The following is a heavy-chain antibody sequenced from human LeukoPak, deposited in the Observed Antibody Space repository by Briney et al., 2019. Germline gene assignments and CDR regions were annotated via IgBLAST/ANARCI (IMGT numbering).Heavy chain of an antibody. Sequence: GGSLRLSCADSGFTFSSYWMSWVRQAAGKGLEWVANIKQDGSEKYYVDSVKGRFTISRDNAKNSLYLQMNSLRAEDTAVYYCARGWHATFDYWGQGILVTVSS. CDR3: ARGWHATFDY. CDR1: GFTFSSYW. D-gene: IGHD1-26*01. J-gene: IGHJ4*02. V-gene: IGHV3-7*01. CDR2: IKQDGSEK.